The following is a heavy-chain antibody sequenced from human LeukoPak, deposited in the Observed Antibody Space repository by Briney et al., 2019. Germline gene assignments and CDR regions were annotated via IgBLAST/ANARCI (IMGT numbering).Heavy chain of an antibody. CDR2: IFYSGCT. V-gene: IGHV4-59*01. Sequence: SETLSLTCTVSGGSMSSYFWSWIRQPPGKELEWIGYIFYSGCTNYNPSLKSRVTISVDTSKNQFSLKLSSVTAADTAVYYCARAAPCGGGCSAWLDPWGQGTLVTVSS. J-gene: IGHJ5*02. CDR3: ARAAPCGGGCSAWLDP. D-gene: IGHD2-21*02. CDR1: GGSMSSYF.